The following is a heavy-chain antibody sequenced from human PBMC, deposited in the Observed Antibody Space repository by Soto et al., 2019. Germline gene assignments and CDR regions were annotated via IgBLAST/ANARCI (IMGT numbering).Heavy chain of an antibody. J-gene: IGHJ6*03. CDR1: GGSFSGYY. V-gene: IGHV4-34*01. CDR2: INHSGSP. D-gene: IGHD5-12*01. CDR3: ARALGATITKYYYYYMDV. Sequence: QVQLQQLGAGLLKPSETLSLTCAVYGGSFSGYYWSWIRQPPGKGLECLGEINHSGSPNYNPSLMSRVTISVDTSKNQFSLKLSSVTAADTVVYYCARALGATITKYYYYYMDVWGKGTTVTVSS.